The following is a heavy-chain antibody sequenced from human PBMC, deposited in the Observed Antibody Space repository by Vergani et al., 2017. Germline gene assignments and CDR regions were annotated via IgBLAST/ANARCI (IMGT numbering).Heavy chain of an antibody. CDR1: GDSIISRSYY. CDR2: IYNSGNG. Sequence: QMQLQESGPGLVKASETLSLTCTVSGDSIISRSYYWGWIRQPPGKGLEWIGSIYNSGNGDSSSSLKSRVTISADTSKNRFSLRLTSVTAADTAVYYCASGKYYSDSTSHFRGRYFDVWGRGTLVTGPS. J-gene: IGHJ2*01. D-gene: IGHD3-16*01. CDR3: ASGKYYSDSTSHFRGRYFDV. V-gene: IGHV4-39*01.